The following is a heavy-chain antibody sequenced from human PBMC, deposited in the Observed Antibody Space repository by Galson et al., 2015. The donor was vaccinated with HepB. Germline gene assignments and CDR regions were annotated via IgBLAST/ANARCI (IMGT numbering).Heavy chain of an antibody. CDR3: ARHPIVVVPARVAIVLGNFDY. CDR1: GGSISSSSYY. Sequence: ETLSLTCTVSGGSISSSSYYWGWIRQPPGKGLEWIGSIYYSGSTYYNPSLKSRVTISVDTSKNQFSLKLSSVTAAVTAVYYCARHPIVVVPARVAIVLGNFDYWGQGTLVTVSS. J-gene: IGHJ4*02. D-gene: IGHD2-2*01. CDR2: IYYSGST. V-gene: IGHV4-39*01.